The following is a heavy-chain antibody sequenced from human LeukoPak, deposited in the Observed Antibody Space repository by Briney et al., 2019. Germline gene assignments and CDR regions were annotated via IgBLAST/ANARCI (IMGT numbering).Heavy chain of an antibody. Sequence: SETLSLTCTVSGGSISSSSYYWGWIRQPPGKGLEWIGSIYYSGSTYYNPSLKSRVTISVDTSKNQFSLKLSSVTAADTAVYYCARDRNHYDSSGSQGPFDIWGQGTMVTVSS. CDR1: GGSISSSSYY. CDR3: ARDRNHYDSSGSQGPFDI. D-gene: IGHD3-22*01. J-gene: IGHJ3*02. CDR2: IYYSGST. V-gene: IGHV4-39*07.